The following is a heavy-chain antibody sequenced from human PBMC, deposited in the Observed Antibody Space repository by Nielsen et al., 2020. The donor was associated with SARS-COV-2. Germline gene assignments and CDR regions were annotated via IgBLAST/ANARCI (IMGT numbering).Heavy chain of an antibody. CDR1: GYSFTSYW. J-gene: IGHJ4*02. V-gene: IGHV5-51*01. CDR2: IYPGDSDT. D-gene: IGHD2-2*01. Sequence: GGSLRLSCKGSGYSFTSYWIGWVRQMPGKGLEWMGIIYPGDSDTRYSPSFQGQVTISADKSISTAYLQWSSLKASDTAMYYCARPFLYCSSTSCYDYWGQGTLVTVSS. CDR3: ARPFLYCSSTSCYDY.